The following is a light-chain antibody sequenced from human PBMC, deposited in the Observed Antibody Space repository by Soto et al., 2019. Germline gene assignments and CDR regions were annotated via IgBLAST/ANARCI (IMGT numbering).Light chain of an antibody. CDR2: DAS. CDR1: QSVSRY. CDR3: QQRSNWPYT. J-gene: IGKJ2*01. Sequence: EIVLTQSPATLSLSPGERATLSCRASQSVSRYLAWYQQKPGQAPRPLIYDASNRATGIPARFSGSGSGTDFTLTISSLEPEDFAVYFCQQRSNWPYTFGQGTKLEIK. V-gene: IGKV3-11*01.